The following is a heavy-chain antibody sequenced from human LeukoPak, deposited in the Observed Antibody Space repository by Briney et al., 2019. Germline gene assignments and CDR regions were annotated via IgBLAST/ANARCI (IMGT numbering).Heavy chain of an antibody. Sequence: GGSLRLSCAASGFIFSSYDMHWVRQATGKGLEWVSAIGTAGDTYYPGSVKGRFTISRENAKNSLYPQMNSLRAGDTAVYYCARESRGYNILTGYYTQLDYWGQGTRVTVSS. CDR2: IGTAGDT. V-gene: IGHV3-13*01. CDR3: ARESRGYNILTGYYTQLDY. CDR1: GFIFSSYD. J-gene: IGHJ4*02. D-gene: IGHD3-9*01.